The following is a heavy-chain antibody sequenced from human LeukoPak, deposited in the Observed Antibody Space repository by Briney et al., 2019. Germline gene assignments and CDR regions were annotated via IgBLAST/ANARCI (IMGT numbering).Heavy chain of an antibody. CDR2: IYHSGST. J-gene: IGHJ4*02. CDR1: GGSISSSNW. Sequence: SGTLSLTCAVSGGSISSSNWWSWVRQPPGKGLEWIGEIYHSGSTNYNPSLKSRVTISVDKSKNQFSLKLSSVTAADTAVYYCARTGFCGGDCLYYFDYWGQGTLVTVSS. D-gene: IGHD2-21*02. CDR3: ARTGFCGGDCLYYFDY. V-gene: IGHV4-4*02.